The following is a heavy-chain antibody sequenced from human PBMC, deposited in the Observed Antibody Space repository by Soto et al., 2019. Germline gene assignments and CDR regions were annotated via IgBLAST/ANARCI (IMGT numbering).Heavy chain of an antibody. CDR3: ARDHGWWSFDY. V-gene: IGHV1-2*02. CDR2: INPNSGGT. CDR1: GYTFTGLY. J-gene: IGHJ4*02. Sequence: GASVKVSCKASGYTFTGLYIHWVRLAPGQGLEWMGWINPNSGGTNYAEKFQGRVTMTRDTSISTAYMELSSLRSDDTAVYYCARDHGWWSFDYWGREPWSPSPQ. D-gene: IGHD2-8*02.